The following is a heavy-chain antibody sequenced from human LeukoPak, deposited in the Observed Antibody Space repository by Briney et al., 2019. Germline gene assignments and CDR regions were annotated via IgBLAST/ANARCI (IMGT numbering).Heavy chain of an antibody. CDR2: ISGSGGST. V-gene: IGHV3-23*01. Sequence: PGGSLRLSCAASGFTFSSYAMSWVRQAPGKGLEWVSAISGSGGSTYYADSVKGRFTISRDNSKNTLYLQMNSLRAEDTAVYYCAARLDIVVVPAVSILGLDYWGQGTLVTVSS. CDR1: GFTFSSYA. J-gene: IGHJ4*02. CDR3: AARLDIVVVPAVSILGLDY. D-gene: IGHD2-2*03.